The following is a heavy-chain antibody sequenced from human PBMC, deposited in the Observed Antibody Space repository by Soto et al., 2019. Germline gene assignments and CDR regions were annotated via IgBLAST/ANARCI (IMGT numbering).Heavy chain of an antibody. V-gene: IGHV1-18*01. CDR3: ARSLHLRPHADY. CDR1: GYTFTSYV. Sequence: SVNVSCKSSGYTFTSYVISWVRQAPGQGLEWMGWISAYNGNTNYAQKLQGRVTMTTDTSTSTAYMELRSLRSDDTAVYYCARSLHLRPHADYWGQGTLVTVSS. D-gene: IGHD4-17*01. CDR2: ISAYNGNT. J-gene: IGHJ4*02.